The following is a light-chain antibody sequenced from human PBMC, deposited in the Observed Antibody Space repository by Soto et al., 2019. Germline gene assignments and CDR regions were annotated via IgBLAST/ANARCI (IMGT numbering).Light chain of an antibody. V-gene: IGLV2-14*01. CDR3: FSFTTDRTHV. CDR2: EVS. CDR1: SSDIGAYNY. J-gene: IGLJ1*01. Sequence: QSALTQPASVSGSPGQSITISCTGSSSDIGAYNYVSWFQQYPGKAPKLIISEVSNRPSGVSNRFSVSKSGTAASLTISGLQTEDEADYFCFSFTTDRTHVVGTGTEVTVL.